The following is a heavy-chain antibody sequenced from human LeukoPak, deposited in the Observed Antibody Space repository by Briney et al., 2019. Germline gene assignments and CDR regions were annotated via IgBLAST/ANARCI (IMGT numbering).Heavy chain of an antibody. V-gene: IGHV1-2*06. D-gene: IGHD6-19*01. CDR2: INPNSGST. J-gene: IGHJ4*02. CDR1: GYTFTGYY. Sequence: GASVKVSCKASGYTFTGYYLHWVRQAPGQGLEWMGRINPNSGSTNSAQKFQGRVTMTRDTSISTAYMELSRLRSDDTAVYYCARNLISPPVAENYWGQGTLVTVSS. CDR3: ARNLISPPVAENY.